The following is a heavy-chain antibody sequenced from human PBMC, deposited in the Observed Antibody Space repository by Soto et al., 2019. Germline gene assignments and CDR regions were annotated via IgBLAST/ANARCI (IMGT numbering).Heavy chain of an antibody. CDR1: GGSISSGGYS. Sequence: PSETLSLTCAVSGGSISSGGYSWSWIRQPPGKGLEWIGYIYHSRSTYYNPSPKSRVTISVDRSKNQFSLKLSSVTAADTAVYYCARVGEYCGGDCSPENDAFDIWGQGTMVTVSS. V-gene: IGHV4-30-2*01. CDR2: IYHSRST. J-gene: IGHJ3*02. CDR3: ARVGEYCGGDCSPENDAFDI. D-gene: IGHD2-21*02.